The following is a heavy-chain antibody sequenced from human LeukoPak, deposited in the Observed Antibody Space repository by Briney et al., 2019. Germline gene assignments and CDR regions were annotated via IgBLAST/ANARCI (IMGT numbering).Heavy chain of an antibody. CDR3: ARDQYYYDSSGYLTFDY. J-gene: IGHJ4*02. Sequence: SETLSLTCTVSGDSINNGNYYWSWIRQPAGKGLEWIGRIHTSGSTNYNPSLKSRVTMSVDTSKNQFSLKLSSVTAADTAVYYCARDQYYYDSSGYLTFDYWGQGTLVTVSS. CDR1: GDSINNGNYY. V-gene: IGHV4-61*02. D-gene: IGHD3-22*01. CDR2: IHTSGST.